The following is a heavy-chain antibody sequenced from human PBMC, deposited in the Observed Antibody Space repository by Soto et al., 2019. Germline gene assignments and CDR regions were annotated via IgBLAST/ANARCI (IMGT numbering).Heavy chain of an antibody. J-gene: IGHJ3*02. Sequence: SETLSLTCTVSGGSISSYYWSWIRQPPGKGLEWIGYIYYSGSTNYNHSLKSRVTISVDTSKNQFSLKLSSVTAADTAVYYCARHGASITGIRNAFDIWGQGTMVTVSS. CDR1: GGSISSYY. V-gene: IGHV4-59*08. CDR3: ARHGASITGIRNAFDI. CDR2: IYYSGST. D-gene: IGHD1-20*01.